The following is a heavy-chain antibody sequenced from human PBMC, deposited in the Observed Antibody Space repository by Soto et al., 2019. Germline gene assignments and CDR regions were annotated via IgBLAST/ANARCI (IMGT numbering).Heavy chain of an antibody. CDR3: ATQVVVPAANEYYVCSRYYVLAD. J-gene: IGHJ1*01. V-gene: IGHV1-24*01. D-gene: IGHD2-2*01. Sequence: ASVKGSCKVSGYTLTELSMHWVRQAPGKGIEWMGGFDPEDGETIYAQKFQGRVTMTEDTSTDTAYMELSSLRSEDTAVYYCATQVVVPAANEYYVCSRYYVLADWAQGSPVTVSS. CDR1: GYTLTELS. CDR2: FDPEDGET.